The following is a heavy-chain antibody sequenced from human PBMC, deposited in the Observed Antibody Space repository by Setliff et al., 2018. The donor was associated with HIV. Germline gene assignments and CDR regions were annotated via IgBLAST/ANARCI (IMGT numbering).Heavy chain of an antibody. CDR1: GGSFSGYY. CDR3: ARVRPSPGCSGGSCFPKYYYYYMDV. J-gene: IGHJ6*03. V-gene: IGHV4-34*01. Sequence: TSETLSLTCAVYGGSFSGYYWSWIRQPPGKGLEWIGEINHSGSTNYNPSLKSRVTISVDTSKNQFSLKLSSVTAADTAVYYCARVRPSPGCSGGSCFPKYYYYYMDVWGKGTTVTVS. CDR2: INHSGST. D-gene: IGHD2-15*01.